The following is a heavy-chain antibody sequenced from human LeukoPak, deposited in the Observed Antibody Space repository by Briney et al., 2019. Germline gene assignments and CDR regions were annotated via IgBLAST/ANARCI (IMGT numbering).Heavy chain of an antibody. CDR2: IWYDGSNK. V-gene: IGHV3-33*01. J-gene: IGHJ6*02. CDR1: GFTFSSYG. Sequence: GGSLRLSCAASGFTFSSYGMHWVRQAPGKGLEWVGVIWYDGSNKYYADSVKGRFTISRDNSKNTLYLQMNSLRAEDTAVYYCARDKATVTLLHGMDVWGQGTTVTVSS. D-gene: IGHD4-17*01. CDR3: ARDKATVTLLHGMDV.